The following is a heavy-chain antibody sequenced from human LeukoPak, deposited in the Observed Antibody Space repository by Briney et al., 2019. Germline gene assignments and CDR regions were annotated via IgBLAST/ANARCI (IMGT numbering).Heavy chain of an antibody. V-gene: IGHV3-74*01. CDR2: INNDGSSA. D-gene: IGHD2-21*02. CDR1: GFTFNNYW. Sequence: GGSLRLSCAASGFTFNNYWIHWVRQVPGKGLVWVSRINNDGSSASYVDSVKGRFTISRDNAKNTLFLQMNSLRAEDTAVYYCTSWGDTTAEYFQRWGQGTLVTVSS. CDR3: TSWGDTTAEYFQR. J-gene: IGHJ1*01.